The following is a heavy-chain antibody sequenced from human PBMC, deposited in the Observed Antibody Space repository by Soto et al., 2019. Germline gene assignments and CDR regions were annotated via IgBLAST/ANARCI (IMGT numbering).Heavy chain of an antibody. CDR3: ARAFGGTYYTAFDI. CDR2: ITRTSSTT. J-gene: IGHJ3*02. CDR1: GFTFTEYG. Sequence: GGSLRLSCATSGFTFTEYGMNWVRQAPGKGLEWVSEITRTSSTTHYADSMKGRFTISRDNAKNSLYLQMNSLRDEDTAMYYCARAFGGTYYTAFDIWGQGTMVTVSS. D-gene: IGHD1-26*01. V-gene: IGHV3-48*02.